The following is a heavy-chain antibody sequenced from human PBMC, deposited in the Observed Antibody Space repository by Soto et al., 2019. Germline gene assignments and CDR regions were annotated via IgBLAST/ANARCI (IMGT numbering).Heavy chain of an antibody. CDR2: ISWNSGSI. Sequence: PGGSLRLSCAASGFTFDDYAMHWVRQAPGKGLEWVSGISWNSGSIGYADSVKGRFTISRDNAKNSLYLQMNSLRAEDTALYYCAKEITPYSSSSGYDYWGQETLVTVP. D-gene: IGHD6-6*01. V-gene: IGHV3-9*01. J-gene: IGHJ4*02. CDR1: GFTFDDYA. CDR3: AKEITPYSSSSGYDY.